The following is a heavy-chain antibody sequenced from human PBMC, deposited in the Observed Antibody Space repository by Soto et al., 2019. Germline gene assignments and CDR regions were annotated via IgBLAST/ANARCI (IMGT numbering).Heavy chain of an antibody. CDR3: AKGATVTTHYQYYGMDV. D-gene: IGHD4-17*01. J-gene: IGHJ6*02. CDR1: VVAVYDYA. CDR2: VNWDGDTT. V-gene: IGHV3-43D*04. Sequence: GSLTLACAASVVAVYDYAMWWFCQVPGKGLEWISLVNWDGDTTFYADSVKGRFIISRDNSKNSVYLQMNSLRSEDSAMYYCAKGATVTTHYQYYGMDVWGQGTTV.